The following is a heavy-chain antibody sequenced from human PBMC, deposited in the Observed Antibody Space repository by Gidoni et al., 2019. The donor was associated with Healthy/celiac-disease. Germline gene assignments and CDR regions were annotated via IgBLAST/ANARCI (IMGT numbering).Heavy chain of an antibody. D-gene: IGHD2-2*01. Sequence: QVQLVESGGGVVQPGRSLRLSCAASGFTFSSYGMHWVRQAPGKGLEWVAVIWYDGSNKYYADSVKGRFTISRDNSKNTLYLQMNSLRAEDTAVYYCARVYDMSGYCSSTSCYGHDAFDIWGQGTMVTVSS. CDR2: IWYDGSNK. CDR3: ARVYDMSGYCSSTSCYGHDAFDI. J-gene: IGHJ3*02. CDR1: GFTFSSYG. V-gene: IGHV3-33*01.